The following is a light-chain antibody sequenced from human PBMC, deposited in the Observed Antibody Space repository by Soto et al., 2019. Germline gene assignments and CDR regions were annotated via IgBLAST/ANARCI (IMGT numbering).Light chain of an antibody. J-gene: IGLJ1*01. CDR2: DDS. CDR1: NIGSKS. CDR3: QVWDSSSHHYV. Sequence: SYALTQPPSVSVAPGQTARITCGGNNIGSKSGHWYEQKPGQAPGLVVYDDSDRPSGTPQRLSGSNAGNTATPTISRVEAGDGADYYCQVWDSSSHHYVFGTGTKGTVL. V-gene: IGLV3-21*02.